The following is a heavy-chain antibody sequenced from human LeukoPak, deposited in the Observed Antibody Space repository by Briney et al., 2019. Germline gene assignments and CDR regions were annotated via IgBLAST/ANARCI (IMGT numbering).Heavy chain of an antibody. CDR2: ISAYNGNT. CDR1: GYTFASYG. V-gene: IGHV1-18*01. D-gene: IGHD1-26*01. J-gene: IGHJ4*02. Sequence: ASVKVSCKASGYTFASYGISWVRQAPGQGLEWMGWISAYNGNTNYAQKFQGRVTMTRDMSTSTVYMELSSLRSEDTAVYYCARDHRMSGSYHFDYWGQGTLVTVSS. CDR3: ARDHRMSGSYHFDY.